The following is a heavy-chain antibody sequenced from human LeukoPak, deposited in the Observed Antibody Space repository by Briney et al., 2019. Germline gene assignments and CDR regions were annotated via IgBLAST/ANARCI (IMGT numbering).Heavy chain of an antibody. Sequence: GGSLRLSCAASGFTFRSYWMNWVRQGPGKGLAWVSRINSEGSSTSYADSVKGRFTISRDNAKNSLYLQMNSLRAEDTAVYYCARWGVRGAYYMGVWGKGTTVTISS. CDR3: ARWGVRGAYYMGV. V-gene: IGHV3-74*01. J-gene: IGHJ6*03. CDR1: GFTFRSYW. CDR2: INSEGSST. D-gene: IGHD3-10*01.